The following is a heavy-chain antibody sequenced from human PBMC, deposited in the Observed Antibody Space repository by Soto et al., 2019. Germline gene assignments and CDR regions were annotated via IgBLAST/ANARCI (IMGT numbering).Heavy chain of an antibody. Sequence: EVQLVESGGGLVQPGGSLRLSCAASGFTFSSYWMHWVRQAPGKGLIWFSHINTNGSTTNYADSVKGRFTISRDNAKNTLYLQMNSLRAEDTAVYYCASSLMDVWGKGTTVTVSS. CDR2: INTNGSTT. V-gene: IGHV3-74*01. CDR1: GFTFSSYW. J-gene: IGHJ6*04. CDR3: ASSLMDV.